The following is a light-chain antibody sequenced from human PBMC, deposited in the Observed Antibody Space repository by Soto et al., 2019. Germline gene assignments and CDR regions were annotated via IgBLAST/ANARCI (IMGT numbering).Light chain of an antibody. CDR2: LGS. V-gene: IGKV2-28*01. CDR1: QSLLHRNGYNY. J-gene: IGKJ4*01. CDR3: MQALQTPLS. Sequence: DMVLTQSPLSLPVTPGEPASISCRSSQSLLHRNGYNYLDWYLQKPGQSPQLLIYLGSNRASGVPDRFSGSGSGTDFTLKISRVEAEDVGIYYCMQALQTPLSFGGGTKV.